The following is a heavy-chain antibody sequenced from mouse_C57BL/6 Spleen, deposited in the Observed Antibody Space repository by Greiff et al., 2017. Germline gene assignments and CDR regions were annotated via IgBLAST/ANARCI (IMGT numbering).Heavy chain of an antibody. J-gene: IGHJ2*01. Sequence: EVKLVESGGGLVKPGGSLKLSCAASGFTFSSYAMSWVRQTPEKRLEWVATISDGGSYTYYPEHVKGRFTISRNTAKNNLYPPMSHLKTEDTDMYYCAREAYYGSICCDYGGQGTTLTVSS. CDR3: AREAYYGSICCDY. D-gene: IGHD1-1*01. CDR2: ISDGGSYT. V-gene: IGHV5-4*01. CDR1: GFTFSSYA.